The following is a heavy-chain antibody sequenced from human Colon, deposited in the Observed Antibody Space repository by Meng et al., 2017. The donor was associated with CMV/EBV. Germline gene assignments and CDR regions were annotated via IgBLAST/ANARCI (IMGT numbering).Heavy chain of an antibody. V-gene: IGHV4-4*02. Sequence: CSVSGGSISSSKWWSWVRQSPEKGLEWIGEIFNSESTNYNPSLESRVTISVDKSKNQFSLKLNSVTAADTAVYYCARQSGWYCFDSWGPGTLVTVSS. CDR2: IFNSEST. CDR1: GGSISSSKW. D-gene: IGHD6-19*01. J-gene: IGHJ4*02. CDR3: ARQSGWYCFDS.